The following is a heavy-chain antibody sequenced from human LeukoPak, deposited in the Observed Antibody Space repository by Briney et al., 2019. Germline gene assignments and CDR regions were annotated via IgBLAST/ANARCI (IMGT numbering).Heavy chain of an antibody. CDR1: RFTVSSNY. CDR3: ARATRSGWSRWAFDI. V-gene: IGHV3-66*01. D-gene: IGHD6-19*01. Sequence: GGSLRLSCAASRFTVSSNYMSWVRQAPGKGLEWVSVIYSGGSTYYADSVKGRFTISRDNSKNTLYLQMNSLRAEDTAVYYCARATRSGWSRWAFDIWGQGTMVTVSS. CDR2: IYSGGST. J-gene: IGHJ3*02.